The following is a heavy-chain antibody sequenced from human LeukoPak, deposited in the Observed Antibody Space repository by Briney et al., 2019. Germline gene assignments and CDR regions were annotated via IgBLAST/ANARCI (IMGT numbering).Heavy chain of an antibody. CDR1: GGSISSNS. CDR3: ARHGGESIVAMILHAFDI. Sequence: SETLSLTCTVSGGSISSNSWSWIRQPPGKGLEWIGSIYYSGSTNYNPSLKSRVTMSVDTSKNQFSLKLSSVTAADTAVYYCARHGGESIVAMILHAFDIWGQGTMVTVSS. J-gene: IGHJ3*02. CDR2: IYYSGST. V-gene: IGHV4-59*08. D-gene: IGHD5-12*01.